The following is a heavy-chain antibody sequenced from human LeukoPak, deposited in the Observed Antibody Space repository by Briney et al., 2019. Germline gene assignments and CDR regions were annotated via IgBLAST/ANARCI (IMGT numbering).Heavy chain of an antibody. V-gene: IGHV4-30-4*02. Sequence: SETLSLTCTVSGGSISSGDYYWSWIRQHPGKGLEWIGYIYYSGSTYYNPSLKSRVTISLDTSKNQFSLKLSSVTAADTAVYYCARGKVSAGGAFDSWGQGTLVTVSS. D-gene: IGHD6-13*01. CDR2: IYYSGST. CDR3: ARGKVSAGGAFDS. J-gene: IGHJ4*02. CDR1: GGSISSGDYY.